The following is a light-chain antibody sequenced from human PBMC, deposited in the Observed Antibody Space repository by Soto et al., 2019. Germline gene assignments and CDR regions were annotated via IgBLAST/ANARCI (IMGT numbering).Light chain of an antibody. CDR2: ATS. J-gene: IGKJ2*01. Sequence: DIQMTQSPSSLSASVGDRVTTTCRASQSISSYLNWYQQKPGKDPKILIYATSSLQSGVPSRFSGSGSGTDFTLTISRLQPEAVATYYCQQSYSTPYTFGQGTKLEIK. V-gene: IGKV1-39*01. CDR3: QQSYSTPYT. CDR1: QSISSY.